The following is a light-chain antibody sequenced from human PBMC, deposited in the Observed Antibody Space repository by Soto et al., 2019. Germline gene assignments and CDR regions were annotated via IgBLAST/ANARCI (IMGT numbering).Light chain of an antibody. CDR3: AACDASLSGQRV. J-gene: IGLJ3*02. CDR1: SSNIGSNH. V-gene: IGLV1-47*01. Sequence: QSVLTQPPSASGTPGQRVTISCSGSSSNIGSNHVYWYQQLPGTAPKLLIYRNNQRPSGVPDRFSGSKSATSASLAISGLRSEDDADYYCAACDASLSGQRVFGPGTKLTVL. CDR2: RNN.